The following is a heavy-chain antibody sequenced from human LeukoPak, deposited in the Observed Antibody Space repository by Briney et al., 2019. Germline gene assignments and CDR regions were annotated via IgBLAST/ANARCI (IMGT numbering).Heavy chain of an antibody. V-gene: IGHV1-18*01. CDR2: ISANSGNT. Sequence: ASVKVSCKSSGYTFTSKGVSWVRQAPGEGLEWMGWISANSGNTNYAQKFQGRVTMTTDTSSSTVYMELRSLRSDDTALYYCARDNNYRFDYWGQGTLATVPS. CDR1: GYTFTSKG. CDR3: ARDNNYRFDY. D-gene: IGHD5-24*01. J-gene: IGHJ4*02.